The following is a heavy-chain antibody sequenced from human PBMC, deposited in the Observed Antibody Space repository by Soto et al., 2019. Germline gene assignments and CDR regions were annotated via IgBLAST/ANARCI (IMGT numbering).Heavy chain of an antibody. CDR1: GFTFSSYG. J-gene: IGHJ4*02. V-gene: IGHV3-30*03. CDR3: AIPYYDFWSGYYKSNYFDY. CDR2: ISYDGSNK. D-gene: IGHD3-3*01. Sequence: QVQLVESGGGVVQPGRSLRLSCAASGFTFSSYGMHWVRQAPGKGLEWVAVISYDGSNKYYADSVKGRFTISRDNSKNTLYLQMNSLRAEDTAVYYCAIPYYDFWSGYYKSNYFDYWGQGTLVTVSS.